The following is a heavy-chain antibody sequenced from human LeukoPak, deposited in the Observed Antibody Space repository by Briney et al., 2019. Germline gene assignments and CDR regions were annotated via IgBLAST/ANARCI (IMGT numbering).Heavy chain of an antibody. CDR1: GSTLISNW. D-gene: IGHD3-3*01. V-gene: IGHV3-7*03. Sequence: GGSLTPSCAPSGSTLISNWMSWVRQPPGKGLGWVANIKKKGGEKNYVDSVKGRFTISRDNAKNSLYLQMNSLRAEDTAVYYCARDNSLRRYDFWSGYEKRSNWFDPWGQGTLVTVSS. CDR3: ARDNSLRRYDFWSGYEKRSNWFDP. J-gene: IGHJ5*02. CDR2: IKKKGGEK.